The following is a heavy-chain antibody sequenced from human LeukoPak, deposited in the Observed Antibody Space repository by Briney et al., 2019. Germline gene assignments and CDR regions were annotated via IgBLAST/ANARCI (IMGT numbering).Heavy chain of an antibody. CDR2: IYYSRNI. CDR1: GASVSSGPYY. J-gene: IGHJ4*02. D-gene: IGHD4/OR15-4a*01. V-gene: IGHV4-39*01. CDR3: ARPGDGTYGGHFDY. Sequence: SETLSLTCTVSGASVSSGPYYWGWIRQPPGKRLEWIGAIYYSRNIYYNPSLKSRVTISVDASKNQFFLDLPSVTAADTAVYYCARPGDGTYGGHFDYWGRGTLVTVSS.